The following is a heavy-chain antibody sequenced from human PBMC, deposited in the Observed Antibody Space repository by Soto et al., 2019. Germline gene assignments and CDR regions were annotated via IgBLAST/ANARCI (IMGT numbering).Heavy chain of an antibody. D-gene: IGHD3-10*01. Sequence: SETLSLTCTVYGGSFSGYYWSWIRQPPGKGLEWIGEINHSGSTNYNPSLKSRVTISVDTSKNQFSLKLSSVIAADMAVYCCARDITMVRGVGPDYWGPGTLVTVSS. CDR3: ARDITMVRGVGPDY. CDR2: INHSGST. CDR1: GGSFSGYY. J-gene: IGHJ4*02. V-gene: IGHV4-34*01.